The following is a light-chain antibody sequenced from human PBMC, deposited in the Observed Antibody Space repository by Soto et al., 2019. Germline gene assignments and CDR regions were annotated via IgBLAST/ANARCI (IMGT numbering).Light chain of an antibody. CDR2: DAS. Sequence: DIQMTQSPSTLSASVGDRVTITCRASQSISSWLAWYQQKPGKAPKLLIYDASSLDSGVPSRFSGSGSGTEFTLTISSLQPDDFATYYCQQYNSYLWTFGQGTKVDI. CDR1: QSISSW. CDR3: QQYNSYLWT. J-gene: IGKJ1*01. V-gene: IGKV1-5*01.